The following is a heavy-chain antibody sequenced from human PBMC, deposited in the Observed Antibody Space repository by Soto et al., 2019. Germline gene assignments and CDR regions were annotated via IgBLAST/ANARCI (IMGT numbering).Heavy chain of an antibody. Sequence: EVQLLESGGALVQPGGSLRLSCAASGFTFSSYAMSWVRQAPGKGLEWVSSISASGDSTHNADSVKGRFAISRDNSRNTLALQLNSLTADDTAVYYCAKGGLYNSSWYEGYWGQGTLVTVSS. CDR1: GFTFSSYA. CDR3: AKGGLYNSSWYEGY. D-gene: IGHD6-13*01. J-gene: IGHJ4*02. V-gene: IGHV3-23*01. CDR2: ISASGDST.